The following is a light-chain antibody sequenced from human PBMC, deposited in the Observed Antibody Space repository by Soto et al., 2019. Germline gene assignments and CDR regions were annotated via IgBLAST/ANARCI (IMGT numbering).Light chain of an antibody. CDR2: DTS. CDR3: QQCGSSPS. J-gene: IGKJ1*01. V-gene: IGKV3-20*01. CDR1: QSVSSSY. Sequence: EIVLTQSPGTLSLSPGERATLSCRASQSVSSSYLAWYQQKPGQAPRLLIYDTSSRATGIPDRFSGSXSGXXXXXXIXXLEPEDFAVYYCQQCGSSPSFGQGTKVELK.